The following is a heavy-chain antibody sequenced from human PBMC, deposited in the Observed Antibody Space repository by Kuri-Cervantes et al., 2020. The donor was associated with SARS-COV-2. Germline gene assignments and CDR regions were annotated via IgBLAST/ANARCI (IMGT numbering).Heavy chain of an antibody. CDR2: ISWNSGSI. V-gene: IGHV3-9*01. Sequence: SLKISCAASGFTFDDYAMHWVRQAPGKGLEWVSGISWNSGSIGYADSVKGRFTISRDNAKNSLYLQMNSLRAEDTALYYCARADYRTGWFDPWGQGTLVTVSS. CDR3: ARADYRTGWFDP. D-gene: IGHD1-14*01. J-gene: IGHJ5*02. CDR1: GFTFDDYA.